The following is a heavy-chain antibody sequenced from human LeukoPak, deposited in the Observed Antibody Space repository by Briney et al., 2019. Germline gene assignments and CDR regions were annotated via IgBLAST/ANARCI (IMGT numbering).Heavy chain of an antibody. Sequence: GGSLRLSCAASGFTFSRYAMSWVRQAPGKGLEWVSAISESGSGTYYADSVKGRFTISRDNSKDTLSLQMNSLRAEDTAVYYCAKDIAQGYTFGSIEQDYWGQGTLVTVSS. D-gene: IGHD5-18*01. CDR2: ISESGSGT. V-gene: IGHV3-23*01. CDR3: AKDIAQGYTFGSIEQDY. J-gene: IGHJ4*02. CDR1: GFTFSRYA.